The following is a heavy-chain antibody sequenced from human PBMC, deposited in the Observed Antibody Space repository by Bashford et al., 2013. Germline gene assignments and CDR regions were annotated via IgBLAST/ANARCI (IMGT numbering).Heavy chain of an antibody. J-gene: IGHJ6*01. D-gene: IGHD3-16*01. CDR3: ARFGTHDAVYPMVIQFSYGMDV. Sequence: VASVKVSCKASGYTFIAHGITWVRQAPGQGLEWVGWMSANSTYTNYAQKFEGRVNMTTDTSTNTAYLELRSLRSDDSAVYYCARFGTHDAVYPMVIQFSYGMDVWGQGTTVTVSS. V-gene: IGHV1-18*01. CDR1: GYTFIAHG. CDR2: MSANSTYT.